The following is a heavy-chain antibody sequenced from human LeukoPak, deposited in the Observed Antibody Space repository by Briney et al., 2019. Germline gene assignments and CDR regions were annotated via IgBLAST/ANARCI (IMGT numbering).Heavy chain of an antibody. CDR1: GGSISSSSHY. V-gene: IGHV4-39*07. Sequence: SETLSLTCTVSGGSISSSSHYWGWIRQPPGKGLEWIGSIYYSGSTYYNPSLKSRVTISVDTSKNQFSLKLSSVTAADTAVYYCASKTRSHDSSGYLRMDVWGKGTTVTVSS. CDR3: ASKTRSHDSSGYLRMDV. J-gene: IGHJ6*04. D-gene: IGHD3-22*01. CDR2: IYYSGST.